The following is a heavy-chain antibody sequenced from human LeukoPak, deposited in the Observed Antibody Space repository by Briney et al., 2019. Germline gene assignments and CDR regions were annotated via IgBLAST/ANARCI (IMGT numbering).Heavy chain of an antibody. Sequence: PSETLSLTCTVSGGSISSSSYYWSWIRQPAGKGLEWIGRIYTSGSTNYSPSLKSRVTISVDTSKNQFSLKLSSVTAADTAVYYCARGDGYKDFDYWGQGTLVTVSS. J-gene: IGHJ4*02. CDR3: ARGDGYKDFDY. D-gene: IGHD5-24*01. CDR2: IYTSGST. CDR1: GGSISSSSYY. V-gene: IGHV4-61*02.